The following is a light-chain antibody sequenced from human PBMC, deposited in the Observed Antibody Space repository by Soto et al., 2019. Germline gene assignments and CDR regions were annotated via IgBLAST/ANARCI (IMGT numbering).Light chain of an antibody. CDR3: QQSFTSPLT. CDR1: QSISTS. V-gene: IGKV1-39*01. Sequence: DIQMTQSPSSLSASVGDRVTLTCRASQSISTSLNWYQQTPGKAPKLLIYSASSLHSGVPSRFSGSGSGTDFTFTISSLQPEDFATYYCQQSFTSPLTFGGGTKVEIK. J-gene: IGKJ4*01. CDR2: SAS.